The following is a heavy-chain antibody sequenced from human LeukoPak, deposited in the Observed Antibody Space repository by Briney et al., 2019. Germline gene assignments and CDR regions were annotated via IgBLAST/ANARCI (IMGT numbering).Heavy chain of an antibody. CDR1: GYTFTSYG. J-gene: IGHJ5*02. Sequence: SVKVSCKASGYTFTSYGISWVRQAPGQGLEWMGGIIPIFGTANYAQKFQGRVTITADESTSTAYMELSSLRSEDTAVYYCARVHGSGSYYNLGWFDPWGQGTLVTVSS. CDR3: ARVHGSGSYYNLGWFDP. D-gene: IGHD3-10*01. V-gene: IGHV1-69*13. CDR2: IIPIFGTA.